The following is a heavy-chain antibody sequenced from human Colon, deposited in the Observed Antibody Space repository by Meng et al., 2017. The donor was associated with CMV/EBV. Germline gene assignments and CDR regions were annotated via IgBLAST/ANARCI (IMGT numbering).Heavy chain of an antibody. Sequence: GESLKISCATSGFIFSDHNINWVRQAPGKGLEWVSSISGSGDNTYYADSVKGRFTISRDNSKNTLYLQMNSLRAEDTALYYCAKRSTAMVSWGQGTLVTVSS. V-gene: IGHV3-23*01. CDR2: ISGSGDNT. CDR3: AKRSTAMVS. CDR1: GFIFSDHN. J-gene: IGHJ4*02. D-gene: IGHD5-18*01.